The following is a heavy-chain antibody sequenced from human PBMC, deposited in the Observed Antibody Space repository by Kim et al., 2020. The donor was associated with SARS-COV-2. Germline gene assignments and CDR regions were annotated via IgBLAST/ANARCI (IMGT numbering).Heavy chain of an antibody. J-gene: IGHJ2*01. D-gene: IGHD3-10*01. CDR3: ARLRGNDWYFDL. V-gene: IGHV6-1*01. Sequence: DYASSVKSRITINPDTSKNKFSLPLNSVTPEDTAVYYCARLRGNDWYFDLWGRGTLVTVSS.